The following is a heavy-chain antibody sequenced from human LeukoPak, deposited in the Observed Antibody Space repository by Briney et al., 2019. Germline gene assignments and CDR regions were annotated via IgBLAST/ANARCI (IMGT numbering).Heavy chain of an antibody. CDR3: ARQNDYGSGSYWFDP. D-gene: IGHD3-10*01. CDR2: IYYSGST. CDR1: GGSISSYY. V-gene: IGHV4-59*08. J-gene: IGHJ5*02. Sequence: PSETLSLTCTVSGGSISSYYWSWIRQPPGKTPEWIGYIYYSGSTNYNPSLKSRVTISVDTSKNQFSLKLSSVTAADTAVYYCARQNDYGSGSYWFDPWGQGTLVTVSS.